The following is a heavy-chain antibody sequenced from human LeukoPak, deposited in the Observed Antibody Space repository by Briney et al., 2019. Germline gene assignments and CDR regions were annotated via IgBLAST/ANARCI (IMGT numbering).Heavy chain of an antibody. Sequence: SETLSLTCTVSGGSISSYYWSWIRQPPGKGLEWIGYIYYSGSTNYNPSLKSRVTISVDTSKNQFSLKRSSVTAADTAVYYCARLAACGGDCFAFDIWGQGTMVTVSS. CDR2: IYYSGST. D-gene: IGHD2-21*02. CDR3: ARLAACGGDCFAFDI. J-gene: IGHJ3*02. V-gene: IGHV4-59*01. CDR1: GGSISSYY.